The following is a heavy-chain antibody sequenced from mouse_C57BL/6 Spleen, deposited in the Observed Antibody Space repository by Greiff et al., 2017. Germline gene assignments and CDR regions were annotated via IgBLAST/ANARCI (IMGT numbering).Heavy chain of an antibody. Sequence: VQLQQPGAELVKPGASVKLSCKASGYTFTSYWMHWVKQRPGRGLEWIGRSDPNSGGTKYNEKFKSKDTLTVDKPSSTAYMQRSSLTSEDSAVYYCARDWDYGWFAYWGQGTLVTVSA. D-gene: IGHD2-4*01. CDR3: ARDWDYGWFAY. CDR2: SDPNSGGT. CDR1: GYTFTSYW. J-gene: IGHJ3*01. V-gene: IGHV1-72*01.